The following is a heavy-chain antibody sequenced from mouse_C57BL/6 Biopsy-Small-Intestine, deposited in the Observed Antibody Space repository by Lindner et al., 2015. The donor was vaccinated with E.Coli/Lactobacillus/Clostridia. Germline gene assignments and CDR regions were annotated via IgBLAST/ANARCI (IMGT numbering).Heavy chain of an antibody. CDR2: INTNTGNP. CDR3: ARRAVGSPLDY. J-gene: IGHJ4*01. V-gene: IGHV9-3*02. Sequence: VKVSCKASGYTFTNHNVNWVRQAPGQGLEWVGWINTNTGNPAYAQGFTGRFVFSLDTSVSTAYLQISSLKAEDTAVYYCARRAVGSPLDYWGQGTLVTVSS. CDR1: GYTFTNHN.